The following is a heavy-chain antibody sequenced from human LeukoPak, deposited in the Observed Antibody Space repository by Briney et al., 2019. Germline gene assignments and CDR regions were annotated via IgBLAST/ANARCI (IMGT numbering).Heavy chain of an antibody. CDR3: ARDRTSCSSGRCYDAFDM. CDR1: GFTFSSYW. J-gene: IGHJ3*02. D-gene: IGHD2-2*01. V-gene: IGHV3-7*01. Sequence: GGSLRLSCTASGFTFSSYWMTWVRQAPGKGLEGVANIKQYGRVKNSVDSVKGRFTISRDNARNSLYLQMDSLRVEDTGMYYCARDRTSCSSGRCYDAFDMWGQGAMVSVSS. CDR2: IKQYGRVK.